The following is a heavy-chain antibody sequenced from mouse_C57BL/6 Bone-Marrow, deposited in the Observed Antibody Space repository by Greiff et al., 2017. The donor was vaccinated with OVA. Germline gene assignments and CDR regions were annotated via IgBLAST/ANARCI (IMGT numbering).Heavy chain of an antibody. CDR3: ARVHWYFDV. Sequence: EVHLVESGGGLVKPGGSLKLSCAASGFTFSSYAMSWVRQTPEKRLEWVATISDGGSYTYYPDNVKGRFTISRDNAKNNLYLQMSHLKSEDTAMYYCARVHWYFDVWGTGTTVTVSS. J-gene: IGHJ1*03. V-gene: IGHV5-4*01. CDR1: GFTFSSYA. CDR2: ISDGGSYT.